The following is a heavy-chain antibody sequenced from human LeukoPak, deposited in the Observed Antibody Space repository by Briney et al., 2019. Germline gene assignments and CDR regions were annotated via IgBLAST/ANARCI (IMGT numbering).Heavy chain of an antibody. D-gene: IGHD2-2*01. CDR2: FDPEDGET. CDR1: GYTLTELS. Sequence: ASVKVSCKVSGYTLTELSMHWVRQAPGKGLEWMGGFDPEDGETIYAQKFQGRVTMTEDASTDTAYMELSSLRSEDTAVYYCASHCSSTSCYLGQYFQHWGQGTLVTVSS. CDR3: ASHCSSTSCYLGQYFQH. J-gene: IGHJ1*01. V-gene: IGHV1-24*01.